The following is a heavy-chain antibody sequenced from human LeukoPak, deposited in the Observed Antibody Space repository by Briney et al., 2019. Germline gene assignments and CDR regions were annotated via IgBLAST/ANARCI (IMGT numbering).Heavy chain of an antibody. D-gene: IGHD6-6*01. CDR2: INHSRST. CDR1: GGSFSGYY. J-gene: IGHJ4*02. V-gene: IGHV4-34*01. CDR3: ARRAISGRSSSHPNQRKKYYFDY. Sequence: PSETLSLTCAVYGGSFSGYYWSWIRQPPGKGLEWIGEINHSRSTNYNPSLKSRVTISVDTSKNQFSLKLSSVTAADTAVYYCARRAISGRSSSHPNQRKKYYFDYWGQGTLVTVSS.